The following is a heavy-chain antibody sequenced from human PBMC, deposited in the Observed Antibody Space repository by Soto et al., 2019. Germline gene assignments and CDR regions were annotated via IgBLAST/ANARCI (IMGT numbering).Heavy chain of an antibody. V-gene: IGHV3-30*03. CDR2: ISIRGGDE. J-gene: IGHJ4*02. CDR3: ARGTIVARPHLDY. CDR1: GFTFSSYA. Sequence: QVQLVESGGGVVQPGKSLRLSCAASGFTFSSYAMHWARQAPGKGLEWVTVISIRGGDEYYAESVRGRFTISRDDSKNTLYLQIDSLRVEDTAVYYCARGTIVARPHLDYWGQGTLVTVSS. D-gene: IGHD6-6*01.